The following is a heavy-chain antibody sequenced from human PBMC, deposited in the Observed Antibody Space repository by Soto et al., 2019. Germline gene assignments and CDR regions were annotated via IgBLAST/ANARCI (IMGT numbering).Heavy chain of an antibody. Sequence: PSETLSLTCTVSGGSISSYYWSWIRQPPGKGLEWIGYIYYSGSTNYNPSLKSRVTISVDTSKNQFSLKLSSVTAADTAVYYCARMGYENWFDPWGQGTLVTVSS. V-gene: IGHV4-59*01. CDR3: ARMGYENWFDP. CDR1: GGSISSYY. J-gene: IGHJ5*02. D-gene: IGHD5-12*01. CDR2: IYYSGST.